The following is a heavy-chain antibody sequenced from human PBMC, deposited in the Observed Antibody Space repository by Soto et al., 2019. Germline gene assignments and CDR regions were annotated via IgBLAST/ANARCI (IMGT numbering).Heavy chain of an antibody. Sequence: VQLVQSGAEVRKPGSSVKVSCKVSGGEFSAFALSWVRQARGQGLEWMGGIIPPLGAPKNAQKFQGRVPIVADESTSTAFMELNSLRSEDTAVYYCAREGGLTTGGFKFDYWGQGALVTVSS. J-gene: IGHJ4*02. D-gene: IGHD1-1*01. CDR3: AREGGLTTGGFKFDY. CDR2: IIPPLGAP. CDR1: GGEFSAFA. V-gene: IGHV1-69*01.